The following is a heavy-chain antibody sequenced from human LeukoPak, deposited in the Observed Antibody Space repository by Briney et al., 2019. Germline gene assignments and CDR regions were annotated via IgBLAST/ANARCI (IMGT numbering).Heavy chain of an antibody. V-gene: IGHV1-24*01. J-gene: IGHJ4*02. CDR1: GDSLNQFS. CDR2: LHPEDGEI. D-gene: IGHD6-19*01. Sequence: ASVKVSCKVSGDSLNQFSLHWVRQVPGKGREWVGGLHPEDGEIIDAQRFRGRVTMTDDTSTETTYLELSSLTYDDMGVYYCAASRQWLVRGAFDYWGQGTLVSVSS. CDR3: AASRQWLVRGAFDY.